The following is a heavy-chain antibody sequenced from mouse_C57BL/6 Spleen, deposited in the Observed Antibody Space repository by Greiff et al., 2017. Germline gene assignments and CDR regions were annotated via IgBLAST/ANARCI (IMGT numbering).Heavy chain of an antibody. J-gene: IGHJ2*01. Sequence: VQLQESDAELVKPGASVKISCKVSGYTFTDHTIHWMKQRPEQGLEWIGYIYPRDGSTKYNEKFKGKATLTADKSSSTAYMQLNSLTSEDSAVYFCARAPDYYGSSPWYFDYWGQGTTLTVSS. CDR3: ARAPDYYGSSPWYFDY. CDR1: GYTFTDHT. V-gene: IGHV1-78*01. D-gene: IGHD1-1*01. CDR2: IYPRDGST.